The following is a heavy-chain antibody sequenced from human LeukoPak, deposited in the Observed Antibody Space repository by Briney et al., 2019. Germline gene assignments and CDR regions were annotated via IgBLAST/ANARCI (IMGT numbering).Heavy chain of an antibody. J-gene: IGHJ4*02. D-gene: IGHD5-18*01. Sequence: ASVKVSCKASGYTFTNYYMHWVRQAPGQGLEWMGIINPSDDKTSYAQKFQGRVTMTRDTSTSTVYMELSSLRSEDTAVYYCAREIGPRQLHLWGSAFDYWGQGTLVTVSS. CDR3: AREIGPRQLHLWGSAFDY. V-gene: IGHV1-46*01. CDR1: GYTFTNYY. CDR2: INPSDDKT.